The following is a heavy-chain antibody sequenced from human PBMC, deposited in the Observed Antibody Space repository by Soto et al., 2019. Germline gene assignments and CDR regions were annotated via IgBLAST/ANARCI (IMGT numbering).Heavy chain of an antibody. Sequence: QVQLVESGGGVVQPGTSLRLSCVGSGFTFRSYVIHWVRQAPGKGLEWVALTAYDGSNNFYGNSVKGRSTISRHNSTNTVELQMNSVRFDDTALDYCGRWGTRGGLVVWVLGAVVSVSS. J-gene: IGHJ4*02. D-gene: IGHD3-16*01. CDR2: TAYDGSNN. CDR1: GFTFRSYV. CDR3: GRWGTRGGLVV. V-gene: IGHV3-33*05.